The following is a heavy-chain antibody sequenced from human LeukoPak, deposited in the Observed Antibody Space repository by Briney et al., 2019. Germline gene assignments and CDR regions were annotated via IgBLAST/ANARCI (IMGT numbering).Heavy chain of an antibody. CDR3: GRDDSTLVSVDY. D-gene: IGHD2/OR15-2a*01. CDR2: ISYDGNDK. V-gene: IGHV3-30-3*01. Sequence: GRSLRLSCAASGFTFSSYAMNWVRQAPGKGLEWVAVISYDGNDKYYVDSVKGRFTVSRDNSKNTLYLQMNSLRPEDTAVYYCGRDDSTLVSVDYWGQGTLVSVSS. CDR1: GFTFSSYA. J-gene: IGHJ4*02.